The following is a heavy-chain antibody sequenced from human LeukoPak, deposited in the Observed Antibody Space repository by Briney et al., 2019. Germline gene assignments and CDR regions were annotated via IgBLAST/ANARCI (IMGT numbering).Heavy chain of an antibody. CDR3: AKDPRYQLRPGYYYGMDV. V-gene: IGHV3-30*18. CDR2: ISYDGSNK. D-gene: IGHD2-2*01. CDR1: GFTFSSYG. J-gene: IGHJ6*02. Sequence: PGGSLRLSCAASGFTFSSYGMHWVRQAPGKGLEWVAVISYDGSNKYYADSVKGRFTISRDNSKNTLYLQMNSLRAEDTAVYYCAKDPRYQLRPGYYYGMDVWGQGTTVTVSS.